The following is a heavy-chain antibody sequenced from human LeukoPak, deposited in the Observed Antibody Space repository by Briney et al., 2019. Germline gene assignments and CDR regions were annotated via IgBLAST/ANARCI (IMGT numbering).Heavy chain of an antibody. D-gene: IGHD1-26*01. CDR2: INHSGST. V-gene: IGHV4-34*01. Sequence: SETLSLTCAVYGGSFSGYYWGWIRQPPGKGLEWIAEINHSGSTNYSPSLKSRVTISVDTSKNQFSLKLSSVTAADTAVYYCARDRGARSWFDPRGQGTLVTVSS. CDR1: GGSFSGYY. J-gene: IGHJ5*02. CDR3: ARDRGARSWFDP.